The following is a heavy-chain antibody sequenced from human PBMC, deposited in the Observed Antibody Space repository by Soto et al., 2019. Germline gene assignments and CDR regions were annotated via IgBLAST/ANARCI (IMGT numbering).Heavy chain of an antibody. D-gene: IGHD3-22*01. CDR1: GYTFTSYY. J-gene: IGHJ6*02. CDR3: AREYYYDSSGYYYGDYYHYGMDV. Sequence: ASVKVSCKASGYTFTSYYMHWVRQAPGQGLEWMGIINPSGGSTSYAQKFQGRVTMTRDTSTSTVYMELSSLRSEDTAVYYCAREYYYDSSGYYYGDYYHYGMDVWGQGTTVTVSS. V-gene: IGHV1-46*01. CDR2: INPSGGST.